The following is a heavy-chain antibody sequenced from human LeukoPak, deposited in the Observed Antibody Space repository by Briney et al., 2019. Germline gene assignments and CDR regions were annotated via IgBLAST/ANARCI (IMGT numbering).Heavy chain of an antibody. Sequence: AGGSLRLSCAASGFTFSDYYMSWIRQAPGKGLEWVSYISSSGSTIYYADSVKGRFTISRDNAKNPLYLQMNSLRAEDTAVYYCARWGTYYYDSSGYYGYWGQGTLVTVSS. CDR3: ARWGTYYYDSSGYYGY. D-gene: IGHD3-22*01. CDR1: GFTFSDYY. J-gene: IGHJ4*02. V-gene: IGHV3-11*01. CDR2: ISSSGSTI.